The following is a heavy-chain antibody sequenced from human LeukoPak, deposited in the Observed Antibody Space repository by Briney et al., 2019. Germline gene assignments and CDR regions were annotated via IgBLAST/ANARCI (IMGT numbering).Heavy chain of an antibody. CDR2: MNPNSGNT. Sequence: GASVKVSCKASGYTFTGYYVHWVRQAPGQGLEWMGWMNPNSGNTGYAQKFQGRVTMTRNTSISTAYMELSSLRSEDTAVYYCARVVATISRWFDPWGQGTLVTVSS. J-gene: IGHJ5*02. D-gene: IGHD5-12*01. CDR1: GYTFTGYY. CDR3: ARVVATISRWFDP. V-gene: IGHV1-8*02.